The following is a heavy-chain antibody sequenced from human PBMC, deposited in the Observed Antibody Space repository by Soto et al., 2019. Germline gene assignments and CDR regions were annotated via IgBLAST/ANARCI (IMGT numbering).Heavy chain of an antibody. V-gene: IGHV3-23*01. CDR1: VFPFGANA. D-gene: IGHD1-26*01. J-gene: IGHJ4*02. Sequence: GSLRLSCVVSVFPFGANAMSWVRQVPGKGLEWVSGLSNTGRRTSYADSVKGRFNISRDNSENTVYLQMNSLRVEDTAVYYCATEMGATQGPFDNWGQGTLVTVSS. CDR3: ATEMGATQGPFDN. CDR2: LSNTGRRT.